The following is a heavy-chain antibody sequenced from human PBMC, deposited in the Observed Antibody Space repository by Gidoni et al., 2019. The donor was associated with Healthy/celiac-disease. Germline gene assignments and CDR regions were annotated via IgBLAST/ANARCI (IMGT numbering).Heavy chain of an antibody. J-gene: IGHJ5*02. CDR2: INHSGST. D-gene: IGHD3-3*01. CDR3: AGSFGVVIIKAHWFDP. Sequence: QVQLQQWGAGLLKPSETLSLTCAVYGGSFSGYYCSWIRQPPGKGLEWIGEINHSGSTNYNPSLKSRVTISVDTSKNQFSLKLSSVTAADTAVYYCAGSFGVVIIKAHWFDPWGQGTLVTVSS. CDR1: GGSFSGYY. V-gene: IGHV4-34*01.